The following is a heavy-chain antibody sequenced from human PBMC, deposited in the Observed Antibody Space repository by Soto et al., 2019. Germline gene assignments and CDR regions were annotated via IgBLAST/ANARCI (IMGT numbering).Heavy chain of an antibody. V-gene: IGHV1-69*13. CDR1: GGTFSSYA. Sequence: ASVKVSCKASGGTFSSYAIGWVRQAPGQGLEWMGGIIPISETTNYAQKFQGRVTITADESKSTAYMELSSLRSEDTAVYYCARSQGSSTSLEIYYYYYYGMDVWGQGTTVTVSS. CDR3: ARSQGSSTSLEIYYYYYYGMDV. J-gene: IGHJ6*02. CDR2: IIPISETT. D-gene: IGHD2-2*01.